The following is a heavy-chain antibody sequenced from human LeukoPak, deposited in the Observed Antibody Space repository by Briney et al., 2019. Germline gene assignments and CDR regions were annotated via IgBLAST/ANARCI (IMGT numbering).Heavy chain of an antibody. Sequence: SVKVSCKASGGTFSSYAISWVRQVPGQGLEWMGGIIPIFGTANYAQKFQGRVTITADESTSTAYMELSSLRSEDTAVYYCARGYSGSYTAEDAFDIWGQGTMVTVSS. V-gene: IGHV1-69*13. CDR1: GGTFSSYA. CDR3: ARGYSGSYTAEDAFDI. CDR2: IIPIFGTA. D-gene: IGHD1-26*01. J-gene: IGHJ3*02.